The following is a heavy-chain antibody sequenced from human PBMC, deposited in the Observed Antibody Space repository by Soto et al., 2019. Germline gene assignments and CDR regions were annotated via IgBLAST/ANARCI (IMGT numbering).Heavy chain of an antibody. D-gene: IGHD3-22*01. CDR1: GFTFSSYR. V-gene: IGHV3-30-3*01. J-gene: IGHJ4*02. Sequence: PGGFLRLSCAASGFTFSSYRMHWARQATGEGLEWVSFISYDGTKKYYAEPVKGRFTISRDNSKNTLYLQMNSLRGEATAVYYCAREDSSGYYSYLDCWGQGALVTVS. CDR2: ISYDGTKK. CDR3: AREDSSGYYSYLDC.